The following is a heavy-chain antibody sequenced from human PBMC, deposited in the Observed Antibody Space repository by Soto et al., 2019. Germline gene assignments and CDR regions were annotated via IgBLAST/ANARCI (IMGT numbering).Heavy chain of an antibody. CDR1: EYSFTRNS. D-gene: IGHD6-19*01. Sequence: GESLKISCQGSEYSFTRNSITWVRQMPGKGLEWMGRINPSDSSTEYSPSFQGHVTISVDKSISTAYLQWSSLKASDTAMYFCARGHGWVDYWGQGTLVTVSS. V-gene: IGHV5-10-1*01. CDR2: INPSDSST. J-gene: IGHJ4*01. CDR3: ARGHGWVDY.